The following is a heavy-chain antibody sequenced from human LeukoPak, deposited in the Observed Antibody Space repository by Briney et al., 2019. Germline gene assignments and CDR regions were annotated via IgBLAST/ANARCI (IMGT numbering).Heavy chain of an antibody. J-gene: IGHJ4*02. V-gene: IGHV3-23*01. CDR2: ISDSGVST. Sequence: SGRSLRLSCAASGSTFSSYAMHWVRQAPGKGLEWVSTISDSGVSTHYADSVKGRFTISRDSSKNTLYQQMNSLRAENTHSESCTQALLLWFGDREDPFDYWGQGTLVTVSS. CDR1: GSTFSSYA. D-gene: IGHD3-10*01. CDR3: TQALLLWFGDREDPFDY.